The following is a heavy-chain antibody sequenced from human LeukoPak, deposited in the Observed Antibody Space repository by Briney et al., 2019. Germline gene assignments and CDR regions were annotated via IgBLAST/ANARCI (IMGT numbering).Heavy chain of an antibody. CDR2: ISYDGDTT. V-gene: IGHV3-30-3*01. CDR1: GFYFSTYP. J-gene: IGHJ5*02. Sequence: GMSLRLSCSASGFYFSTYPMHWVRQAPGRGPEWVAVISYDGDTTYYADSVKGRFTISRDNSNNTLFLQMNSLRAEDTAMYFCARDANYFGSGMTYNWFDPWGQGTLVIVSS. CDR3: ARDANYFGSGMTYNWFDP. D-gene: IGHD3-10*01.